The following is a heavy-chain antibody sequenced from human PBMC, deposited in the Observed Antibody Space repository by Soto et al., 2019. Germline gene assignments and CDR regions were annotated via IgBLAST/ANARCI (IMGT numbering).Heavy chain of an antibody. CDR3: AGDRAPLSGRYYFDY. J-gene: IGHJ4*02. CDR1: GYIFTSYY. V-gene: IGHV1-46*01. CDR2: INPSGGST. D-gene: IGHD3-10*01. Sequence: QVQLVQSGAEVKKPGASVKVPCKASGYIFTSYYMHWVRQAPGQGLEWMGIINPSGGSTSYAQKFQGRVTMTRDTSTSTVYMELSSLRSEDTAVYYCAGDRAPLSGRYYFDYWGQGTLVTVSS.